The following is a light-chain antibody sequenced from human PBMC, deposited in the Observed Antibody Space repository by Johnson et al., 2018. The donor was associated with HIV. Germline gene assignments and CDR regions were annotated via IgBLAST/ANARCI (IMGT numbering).Light chain of an antibody. Sequence: QPVLTQPPSVSAAPGQKVTISCSGTTSNIGDNFVSWYQQFPGTAPKLLIFENNKRPSVIPDRFSASKSGTSATLGITGLQTGDEADYYCGTWDSSLSAGRGVFGTGTKVTVL. V-gene: IGLV1-51*02. CDR2: ENN. CDR3: GTWDSSLSAGRGV. J-gene: IGLJ1*01. CDR1: TSNIGDNF.